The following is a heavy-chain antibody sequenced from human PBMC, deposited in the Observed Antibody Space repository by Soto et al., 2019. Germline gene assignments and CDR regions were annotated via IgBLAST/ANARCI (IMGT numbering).Heavy chain of an antibody. Sequence: SETLSLTCAVYGGSFSDYYWSWIRQPPGKGLEWIGEINHSGSTTYNPPLKSRVTISVDTSKNQFSLKLSSVTAADTAVYYCARWTLTGVRADAFDIWGQGTMVTVSS. CDR3: ARWTLTGVRADAFDI. CDR2: INHSGST. D-gene: IGHD7-27*01. V-gene: IGHV4-34*01. CDR1: GGSFSDYY. J-gene: IGHJ3*02.